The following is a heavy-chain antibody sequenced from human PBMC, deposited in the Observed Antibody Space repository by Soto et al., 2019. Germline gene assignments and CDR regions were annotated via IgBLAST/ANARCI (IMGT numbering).Heavy chain of an antibody. V-gene: IGHV4-39*01. CDR1: GGYISRSNLY. CDR2: IRYGGDT. J-gene: IGHJ4*02. CDR3: AKDASCISCGA. Sequence: SETLSLTYAVSGGYISRSNLYWGWFRQPPGKGLDWIGSIRYGGDTSYNPSLKSRISISIDTSKNQFSLSLRSVTAADTAIYYCAKDASCISCGAWGQGAPVTVSS. D-gene: IGHD1-26*01.